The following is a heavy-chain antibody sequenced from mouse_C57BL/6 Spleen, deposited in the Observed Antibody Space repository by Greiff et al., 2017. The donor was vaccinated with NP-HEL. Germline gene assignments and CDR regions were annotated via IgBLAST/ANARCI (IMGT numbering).Heavy chain of an antibody. Sequence: VQLQQSGAELVRPGASVTLSCKASGYTFTDYEMHWVKQTPVHGLEWIGAIDPETGGTAYNQKFKGKAILTADKSSSTAYMELRSLTSEDSAVYYWTRWGYGSRYFDVWGTGTTVTVSS. CDR3: TRWGYGSRYFDV. CDR1: GYTFTDYE. CDR2: IDPETGGT. D-gene: IGHD1-1*01. V-gene: IGHV1-15*01. J-gene: IGHJ1*03.